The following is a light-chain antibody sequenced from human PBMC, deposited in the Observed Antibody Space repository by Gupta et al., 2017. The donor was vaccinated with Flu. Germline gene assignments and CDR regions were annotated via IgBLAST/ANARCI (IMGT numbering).Light chain of an antibody. CDR3: AAWDDSRSGGV. CDR1: SSNIGSNY. J-gene: IGLJ3*02. V-gene: IGLV1-47*01. CDR2: RSN. Sequence: QSVLTQAPSASGTPGQRVTISSSGSSSNIGSNYVFWYQQFPGTAPTLLISRSNQRPSGVPDRFSGSKSDTSASLAISGLRAGDEADYYCAAWDDSRSGGVFGGGTKVTVL.